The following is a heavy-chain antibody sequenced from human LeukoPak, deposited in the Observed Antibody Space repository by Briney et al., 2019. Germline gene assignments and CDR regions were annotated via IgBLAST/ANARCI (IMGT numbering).Heavy chain of an antibody. CDR3: ARSRRSSSSNYYYYMDV. CDR2: IKQDGSEK. CDR1: GFTFSSYW. J-gene: IGHJ6*03. V-gene: IGHV3-7*01. D-gene: IGHD6-6*01. Sequence: PGGPLRLSCAASGFTFSSYWMSWVRQAPGKGLEWVANIKQDGSEKYYVDSVKGRFTISRDNAKNSLYLQMNSLRAEDTAVYYCARSRRSSSSNYYYYMDVWGKGTTVTVSS.